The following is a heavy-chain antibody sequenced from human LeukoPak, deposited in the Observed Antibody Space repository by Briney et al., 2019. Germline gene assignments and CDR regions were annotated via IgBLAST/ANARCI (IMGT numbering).Heavy chain of an antibody. CDR2: INHSGST. D-gene: IGHD3/OR15-3a*01. CDR1: GGSFSGYY. Sequence: SETLSLTCAVYGGSFSGYYWSWIRQPPGKGLEWIGEINHSGSTNYNLSLKSRVTISVDTSKNQFSLKLSSVTAADTAVYYCARARTSPHYYYGMDVWGQGTTVTVSS. V-gene: IGHV4-34*01. J-gene: IGHJ6*02. CDR3: ARARTSPHYYYGMDV.